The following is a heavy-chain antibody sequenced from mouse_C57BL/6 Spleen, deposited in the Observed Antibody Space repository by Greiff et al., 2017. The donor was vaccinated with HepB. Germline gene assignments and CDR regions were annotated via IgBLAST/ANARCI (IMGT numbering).Heavy chain of an antibody. CDR2: ISDGGSYT. Sequence: EVQLVESGGGLVKPGGSLKLSCAASGFTFSSYAMSWVRQTPEKRLEWVATISDGGSYTYYPDNVKGRFTITRDNAKNNLYLQMSKLKSEDTAMYYCARDRAYYSNRCYAMDYWGQGTSVTVSS. J-gene: IGHJ4*01. V-gene: IGHV5-4*01. D-gene: IGHD2-5*01. CDR3: ARDRAYYSNRCYAMDY. CDR1: GFTFSSYA.